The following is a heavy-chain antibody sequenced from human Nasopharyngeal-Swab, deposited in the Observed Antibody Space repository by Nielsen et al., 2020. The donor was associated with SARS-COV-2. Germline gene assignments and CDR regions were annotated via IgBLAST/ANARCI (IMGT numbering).Heavy chain of an antibody. J-gene: IGHJ3*02. Sequence: GESLKISCAASGFTFSSYAMSWVRQAPGKGLEWFSAISGSGGSTYYADSVKGRFTISRDNSKNTLYLQMNSLRAEDTAVYYCAKDSVVVVAASDAFDIWGQGTMVTVSS. V-gene: IGHV3-23*01. D-gene: IGHD2-15*01. CDR3: AKDSVVVVAASDAFDI. CDR2: ISGSGGST. CDR1: GFTFSSYA.